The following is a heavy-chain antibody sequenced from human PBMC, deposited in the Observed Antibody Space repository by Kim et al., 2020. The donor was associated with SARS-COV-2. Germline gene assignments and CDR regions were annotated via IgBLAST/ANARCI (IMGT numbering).Heavy chain of an antibody. CDR3: ARGQIVVVPAALGVVMYY. D-gene: IGHD2-2*01. Sequence: SETLSLTCAVYGGSFSGYYWSWIRQPPGKGLEWIGEINQSGSTNYNPSLKSRVTISVDTSKNQFSLKLSSVTAADTAVYYCARGQIVVVPAALGVVMYY. J-gene: IGHJ6*01. CDR1: GGSFSGYY. V-gene: IGHV4-34*01. CDR2: INQSGST.